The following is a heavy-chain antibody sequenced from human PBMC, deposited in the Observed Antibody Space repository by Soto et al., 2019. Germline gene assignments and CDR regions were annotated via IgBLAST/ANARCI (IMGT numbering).Heavy chain of an antibody. V-gene: IGHV4-34*01. CDR2: INDSGST. J-gene: IGHJ6*02. CDR3: ARDLWGYCGTDCYPLDV. D-gene: IGHD2-21*02. Sequence: SETLSLTCGVYDGSFSGSYWSWIRQSPGKGLEWIGEINDSGSTNYNPSLSSQITISVDTSKNHVSLNLRSVTAADTAVFYCARDLWGYCGTDCYPLDVWGQGTTVTVSS. CDR1: DGSFSGSY.